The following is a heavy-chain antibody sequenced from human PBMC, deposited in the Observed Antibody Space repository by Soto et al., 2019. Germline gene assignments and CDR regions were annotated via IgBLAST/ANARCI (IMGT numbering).Heavy chain of an antibody. D-gene: IGHD3-22*01. V-gene: IGHV1-18*01. CDR3: ARLYDSSGYAFYYFDY. J-gene: IGHJ4*02. CDR2: ISAYNGNT. Sequence: ASVKVSCKASGHTFTSYGISWVRQAPGQGLEWMGWISAYNGNTNYAQKLQGRVTMTTDTSTSTAYMELRSLRSDDTAVYYCARLYDSSGYAFYYFDYWGQGTLVTVSS. CDR1: GHTFTSYG.